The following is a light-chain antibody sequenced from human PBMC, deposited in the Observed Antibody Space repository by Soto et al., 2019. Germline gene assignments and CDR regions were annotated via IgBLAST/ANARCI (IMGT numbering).Light chain of an antibody. Sequence: QSALTQPASVSGSPGQSITISCSGTSIAVGGTNHVSWYLQHPGEAPKLIMYDVSNRPSGVSDRFFGSKADNTATLTVSGLQAEDEADYYCCSYTSFSTYVFGTGTKLTVL. CDR3: CSYTSFSTYV. CDR1: SIAVGGTNH. CDR2: DVS. V-gene: IGLV2-14*03. J-gene: IGLJ1*01.